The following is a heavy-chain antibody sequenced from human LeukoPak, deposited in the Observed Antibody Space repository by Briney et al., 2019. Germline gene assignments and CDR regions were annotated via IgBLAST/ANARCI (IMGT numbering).Heavy chain of an antibody. CDR2: IIPIFGTA. CDR3: ARARDGYNYDYYYYYMDV. J-gene: IGHJ6*03. D-gene: IGHD5-24*01. Sequence: GASVKVSCKASGGTFSSYAISWVRQAPGQGLEWMGGIIPIFGTANYAQKFQGRVTITTDESTSTAYTELSSLRSEDTAVYYCARARDGYNYDYYYYYMDVWGKGTTVTVSS. V-gene: IGHV1-69*05. CDR1: GGTFSSYA.